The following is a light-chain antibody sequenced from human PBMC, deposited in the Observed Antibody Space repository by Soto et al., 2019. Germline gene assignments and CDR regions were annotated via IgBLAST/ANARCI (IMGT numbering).Light chain of an antibody. Sequence: QSALTQPASVSGSPGQSTTISCTGTSSDIGGYNYVSWYQQLPGEAPKLIIYDVSDRPSGVSPRFSGSKSGNTASLTISGLQAEDEGDYYCSSFTSRHTYVFGTGTKVTVL. J-gene: IGLJ1*01. CDR1: SSDIGGYNY. CDR3: SSFTSRHTYV. CDR2: DVS. V-gene: IGLV2-14*01.